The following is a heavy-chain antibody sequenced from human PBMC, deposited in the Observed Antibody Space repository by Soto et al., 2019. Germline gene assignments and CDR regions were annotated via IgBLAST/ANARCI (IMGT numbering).Heavy chain of an antibody. D-gene: IGHD3-22*01. CDR3: ARQGNRYYYDSSGYYLDY. CDR2: IYYSGNT. V-gene: IGHV4-59*08. CDR1: GASISNYY. Sequence: SETLSLTCTVPGASISNYYWSWIRQPPGKGLGWIGCIYYSGNTYYNPSLKSRVTMSVDTPKNQFSLKLSSVTAADTAVYYCARQGNRYYYDSSGYYLDYWGPGTLVTVSS. J-gene: IGHJ4*02.